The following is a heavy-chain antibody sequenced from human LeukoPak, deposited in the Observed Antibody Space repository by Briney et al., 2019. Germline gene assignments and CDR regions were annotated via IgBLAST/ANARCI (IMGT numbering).Heavy chain of an antibody. CDR3: ARGAPGSYCSGGSCPYFDY. CDR1: GYTFTSYD. D-gene: IGHD2-15*01. CDR2: VNPNSGHT. Sequence: ASAKVSCKASGYTFTSYDVNWVRQATGQGLAWMGWVNPNSGHTSYAQSFQGRVTMTTNTSISTAYMELSSLRSEDTAVYYCARGAPGSYCSGGSCPYFDYWGQGTLVSVSS. V-gene: IGHV1-8*01. J-gene: IGHJ4*02.